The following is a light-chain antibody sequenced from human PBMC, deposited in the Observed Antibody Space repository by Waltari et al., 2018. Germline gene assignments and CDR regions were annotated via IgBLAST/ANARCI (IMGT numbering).Light chain of an antibody. J-gene: IGKJ1*01. CDR2: GAS. CDR3: QHYVRLPAT. CDR1: QSVSRA. Sequence: EIVLTQSPGIPSLSPGERATLSCRASQSVSRALAWYQQKPGQAPRLLIYGASNRATGIPDRFSGGGSGTDFSLAISRLEPEDFAVYYCQHYVRLPATFGQGTKVEIK. V-gene: IGKV3-20*01.